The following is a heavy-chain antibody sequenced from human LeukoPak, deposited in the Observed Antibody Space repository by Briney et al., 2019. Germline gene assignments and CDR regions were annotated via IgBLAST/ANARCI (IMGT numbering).Heavy chain of an antibody. CDR1: GGTFSSYA. Sequence: ASVKVSCKASGGTFSSYAISWVRQAPGQGLEWMGGIIPIFGTANYAQKFQGRVTITADESTSTAYMELSSLRSEDTAVYYCARRFYDSSGYYYDAFDIWGQGTMVTVSS. J-gene: IGHJ3*02. CDR3: ARRFYDSSGYYYDAFDI. V-gene: IGHV1-69*01. D-gene: IGHD3-22*01. CDR2: IIPIFGTA.